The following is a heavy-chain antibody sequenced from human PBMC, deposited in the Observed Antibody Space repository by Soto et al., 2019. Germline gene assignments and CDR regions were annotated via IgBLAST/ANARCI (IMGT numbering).Heavy chain of an antibody. CDR3: ARDTKSGSYALDY. V-gene: IGHV3-64*01. D-gene: IGHD1-26*01. CDR1: GFTFSSYA. CDR2: ISSNGGST. Sequence: EVQLVESGGGLVQPGGSLRLSCAASGFTFSSYAMHWVRQAPGKGLEYVSAISSNGGSTYYANSVKGRFTISRDNSKNTRYLQMGSLRAEDMAVYYCARDTKSGSYALDYWGPGTLVTVSS. J-gene: IGHJ4*02.